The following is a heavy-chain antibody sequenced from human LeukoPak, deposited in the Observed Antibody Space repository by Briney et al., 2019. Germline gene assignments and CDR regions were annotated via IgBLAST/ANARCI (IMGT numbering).Heavy chain of an antibody. J-gene: IGHJ4*02. CDR2: ISWNSRSI. V-gene: IGHV3-9*01. D-gene: IGHD2-15*01. Sequence: PGGSLRLSCAASGFTFDDYAMHWVRQAPGKGLEWVSGISWNSRSIGYADSVKGRFTISRDNAKNSLYLQMNSLRAEDTALYYCAKDIVAHEGGSSSGYFDYWGQGTLVTVSS. CDR3: AKDIVAHEGGSSSGYFDY. CDR1: GFTFDDYA.